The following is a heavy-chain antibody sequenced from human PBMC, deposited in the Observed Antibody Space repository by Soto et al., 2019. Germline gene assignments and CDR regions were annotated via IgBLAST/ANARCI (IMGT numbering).Heavy chain of an antibody. V-gene: IGHV4-59*01. CDR2: VYFSGST. J-gene: IGHJ4*02. CDR3: AGQEAVPGTPFDS. Sequence: QERLQESGPGLVKPSETLSLTCSVSGGSINGYYWNWIRQPPGKGLEWLGNVYFSGSTHYNPSLEARLTISVDTSKKQISLKLRSVTAADTAVYYCAGQEAVPGTPFDSWGQGTLVSVSS. CDR1: GGSINGYY. D-gene: IGHD6-19*01.